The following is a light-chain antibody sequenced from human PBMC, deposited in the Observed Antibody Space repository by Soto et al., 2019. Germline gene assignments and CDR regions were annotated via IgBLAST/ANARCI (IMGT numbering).Light chain of an antibody. CDR3: SSYTSSSTPYV. CDR2: DVT. J-gene: IGLJ1*01. CDR1: SSDVGGYNY. V-gene: IGLV2-14*01. Sequence: QSALTQPASVSGSPGQSITISCTGTSSDVGGYNYVSWYQQHPVKAPKLMIYDVTNRPSGVSDRFSGSQSGNTASLTISGLQAEDEADYYCSSYTSSSTPYVFGTGTKLTLL.